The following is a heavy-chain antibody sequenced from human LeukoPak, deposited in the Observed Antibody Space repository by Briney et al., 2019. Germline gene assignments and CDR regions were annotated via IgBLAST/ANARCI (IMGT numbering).Heavy chain of an antibody. D-gene: IGHD3-22*01. CDR2: IYYSGRT. V-gene: IGHV4-59*01. J-gene: IGHJ4*02. CDR3: ARGTTKGYYYDTSGYYVK. Sequence: SETLSLTCTVTGGSINSYFWGWIRQPPGKRLEWIGYIYYSGRTNYNPSLKSRVTMSVDASTNQLSLKLSSVTAADTAVYYCARGTTKGYYYDTSGYYVKWGQVALVTVSS. CDR1: GGSINSYF.